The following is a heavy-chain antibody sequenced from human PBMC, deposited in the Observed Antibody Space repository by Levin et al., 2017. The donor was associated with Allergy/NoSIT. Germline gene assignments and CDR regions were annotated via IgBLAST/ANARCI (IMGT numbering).Heavy chain of an antibody. D-gene: IGHD2-15*01. V-gene: IGHV1-69*04. CDR1: GGTFSSYA. J-gene: IGHJ6*03. Sequence: SVKVSCKASGGTFSSYAISWVRQAPGQGLEWMGRIIPILGIANYAQKFQGRVTITADKSTSTAYMELSSLRSEDTAVYYCARVGYCSGGSCYSPYYYYYYMDVWGKGTTVTVSS. CDR2: IIPILGIA. CDR3: ARVGYCSGGSCYSPYYYYYYMDV.